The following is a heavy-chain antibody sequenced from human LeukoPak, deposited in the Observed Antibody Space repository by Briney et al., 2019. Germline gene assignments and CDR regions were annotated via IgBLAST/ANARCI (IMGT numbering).Heavy chain of an antibody. CDR1: GFTFSSYA. Sequence: GGTLRLFCAASGFTFSSYAMSWVRQAPGQGLECVSAINYSGGSTYYADSVKGRFTISRDSSKNTLYLQMNSLRVDDTAVYYCAKNWNLDNWGQGTLVTVSS. CDR3: AKNWNLDN. V-gene: IGHV3-23*01. J-gene: IGHJ4*02. CDR2: INYSGGST. D-gene: IGHD1-1*01.